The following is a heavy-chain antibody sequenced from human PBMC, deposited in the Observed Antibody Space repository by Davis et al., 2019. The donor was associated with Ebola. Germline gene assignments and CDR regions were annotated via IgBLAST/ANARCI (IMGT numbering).Heavy chain of an antibody. V-gene: IGHV1-69*04. CDR2: IIPILGIA. J-gene: IGHJ6*02. CDR1: GGTFSSYT. CDR3: AREVDYYGSGSYWGV. Sequence: KVSCKASGGTFSSYTISWVRQAPGQGLEWMGRIIPILGIANYAQKFQGRVTITADKSTSTAYMELSSLRSEDTAVYYCAREVDYYGSGSYWGVWGQGTTVTVSS. D-gene: IGHD3-10*01.